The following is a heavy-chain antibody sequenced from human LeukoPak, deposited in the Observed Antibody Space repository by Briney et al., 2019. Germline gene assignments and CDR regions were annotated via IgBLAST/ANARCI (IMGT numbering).Heavy chain of an antibody. CDR2: INPSGDST. J-gene: IGHJ4*02. D-gene: IGHD2-2*01. CDR3: AIAALRYCSSSSCYKGFLGY. Sequence: ASVKVSCKASGDTFTSYYIHWVRQAPGQGLEWMGIINPSGDSTSYAQKFQGRVTMTRDTSTSTVYMELSSLRSGDTAVYYCAIAALRYCSSSSCYKGFLGYWGQGTLVTVSS. CDR1: GDTFTSYY. V-gene: IGHV1-46*01.